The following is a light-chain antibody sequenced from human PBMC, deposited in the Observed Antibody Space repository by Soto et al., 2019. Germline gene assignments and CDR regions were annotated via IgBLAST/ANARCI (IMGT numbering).Light chain of an antibody. V-gene: IGKV3-11*01. CDR2: DAS. CDR3: QQRSNWPGT. J-gene: IGKJ5*01. CDR1: QSVSSY. Sequence: IVLSQSPAPLSLSPGERVTLSCRASQSVSSYLAWYQQKPGQAPRLLIYDASNRATGIPARFSGSGSGTDFTLTISSLEPEDFAVYYCQQRSNWPGTFGQGTRLEIK.